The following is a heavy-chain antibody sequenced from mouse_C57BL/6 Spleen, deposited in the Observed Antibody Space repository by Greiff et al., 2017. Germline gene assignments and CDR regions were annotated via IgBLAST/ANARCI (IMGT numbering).Heavy chain of an antibody. CDR1: GYSFTDYN. D-gene: IGHD1-1*01. CDR3: ANYYDSSSSGYFDV. Sequence: VQLQQSGPELVQPAASVSISCKASGYSFTDYNMNWVQQTNGKSLEWIGVINPNYGTTSYNQKFKGKATLTVDEYSCTAYRQLNSLTSEEDAVYYCANYYDSSSSGYFDVWGTGTTVTVSS. J-gene: IGHJ1*03. CDR2: INPNYGTT. V-gene: IGHV1-39*01.